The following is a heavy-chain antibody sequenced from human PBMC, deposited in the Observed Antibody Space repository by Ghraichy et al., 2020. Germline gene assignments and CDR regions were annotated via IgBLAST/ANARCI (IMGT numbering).Heavy chain of an antibody. D-gene: IGHD2-2*01. CDR1: GFTFSTYW. CDR2: VNNDGSST. V-gene: IGHV3-74*01. Sequence: GGSLRLSCAASGFTFSTYWMHWVRQAPGKGLVWVSRVNNDGSSTSYADSVKGRFIISRDNAKNTLYLQMNSLRAEDSAVYYCARPGVKVIPAALPHYYYYMDVWGKGTTVTVSS. J-gene: IGHJ6*03. CDR3: ARPGVKVIPAALPHYYYYMDV.